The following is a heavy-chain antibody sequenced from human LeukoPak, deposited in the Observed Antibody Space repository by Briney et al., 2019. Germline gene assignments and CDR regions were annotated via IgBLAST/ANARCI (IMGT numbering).Heavy chain of an antibody. CDR1: GFTFSTYW. CDR2: INSDGSYT. CDR3: ATELRESGASSRNAFDI. Sequence: PGGSLRLSCTASGFTFSTYWMHWVRQAPGKGLVWVSLINSDGSYTDFAASVKGRFTISRDNAQSTLYLQMNSLRVEDTAVYYCATELRESGASSRNAFDIWGQGTVVSVSS. V-gene: IGHV3-74*01. J-gene: IGHJ3*02. D-gene: IGHD2-15*01.